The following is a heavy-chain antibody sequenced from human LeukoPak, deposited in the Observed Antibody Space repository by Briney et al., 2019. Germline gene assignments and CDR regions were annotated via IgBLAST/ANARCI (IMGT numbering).Heavy chain of an antibody. J-gene: IGHJ4*02. CDR1: GFTFSSYS. Sequence: GSLRLSCAASGFTFSSYSMNWVRQAPGKGLEWVSFISSSSSYIYYADSVKGRFTISRDNAKNSLYLQMNSLRAEDTAVYYCARDRSGYDYLFDYWGQGTLVTVSS. D-gene: IGHD5-12*01. CDR3: ARDRSGYDYLFDY. CDR2: ISSSSSYI. V-gene: IGHV3-21*01.